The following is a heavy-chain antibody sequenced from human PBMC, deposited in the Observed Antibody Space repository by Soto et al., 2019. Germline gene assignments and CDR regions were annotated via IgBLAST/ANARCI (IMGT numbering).Heavy chain of an antibody. CDR3: ARGHNWNDPYYHVMDV. CDR1: GFTFSSSW. D-gene: IGHD1-20*01. J-gene: IGHJ6*02. V-gene: IGHV3-74*01. Sequence: PGRSLRLSCAASGFTFSSSWMYWVRQAPGTGLVWVSRINSDGSSANYADSVKGRFTISRDNAKNTLWLQMNSLRADDTAVYYCARGHNWNDPYYHVMDVWGQGTTVTVSS. CDR2: INSDGSSA.